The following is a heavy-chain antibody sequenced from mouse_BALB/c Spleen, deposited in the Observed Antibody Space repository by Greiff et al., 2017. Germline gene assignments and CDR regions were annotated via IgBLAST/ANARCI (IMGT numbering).Heavy chain of an antibody. CDR1: GFTFTDYY. Sequence: EVQLVESGGGLVQPGGSLRLSCATSGFTFTDYYMSWVRQPPGKALEWLGFIRNKANGYTTEYSASVKGRFTISRDNSQSILYLQKNTLRAEDCATKYWAGTIGGSSYLPSYYAWEYGGQGTSVTVSS. J-gene: IGHJ4*01. CDR2: IRNKANGYTT. CDR3: AGTIGGSSYLPSYYAWEY. D-gene: IGHD1-1*01. V-gene: IGHV7-3*02.